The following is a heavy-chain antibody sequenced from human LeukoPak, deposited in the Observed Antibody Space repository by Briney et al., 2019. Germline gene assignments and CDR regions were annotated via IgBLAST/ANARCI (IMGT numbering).Heavy chain of an antibody. CDR2: MNPNSGNT. J-gene: IGHJ5*02. Sequence: ASVKVSCKASGYTFTSYDINWVRQATGQGLEWMGWMNPNSGNTGYAQKFQGRVTMTRNTSISTAYMELSSLRSEDTAVYYCARRAAARIVGNWFDPWGQGTPVTVSS. V-gene: IGHV1-8*01. CDR1: GYTFTSYD. CDR3: ARRAAARIVGNWFDP. D-gene: IGHD6-13*01.